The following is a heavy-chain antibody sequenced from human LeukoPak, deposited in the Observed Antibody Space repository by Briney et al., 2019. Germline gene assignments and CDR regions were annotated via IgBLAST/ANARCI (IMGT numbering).Heavy chain of an antibody. CDR1: GFTFTSYE. CDR2: INGSGETI. CDR3: AREYNEFDY. Sequence: AGGSLRLSCAASGFTFTSYEMNWVRQAPGKGLEWVLYINGSGETIYYADSVKGRFTISRDNAKNSLYLQMNSLRAEDTAVYYCAREYNEFDYWGQGTLVTVSS. V-gene: IGHV3-48*03. D-gene: IGHD1-14*01. J-gene: IGHJ4*02.